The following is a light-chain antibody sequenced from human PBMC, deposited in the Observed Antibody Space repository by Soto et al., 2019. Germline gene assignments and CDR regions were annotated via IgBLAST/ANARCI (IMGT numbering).Light chain of an antibody. CDR3: QQRANWPRT. CDR1: HTIGTY. CDR2: DTS. J-gene: IGKJ1*01. V-gene: IGKV3-11*01. Sequence: VLTQSPATLSLSLGERATLSCRASHTIGTYLGWYQHKPGQAPTLLIYDTSNRAAGIPARVRGSGSETDFTLTIRSLEPEDFAGYYCQQRANWPRTFGQGTKVEFK.